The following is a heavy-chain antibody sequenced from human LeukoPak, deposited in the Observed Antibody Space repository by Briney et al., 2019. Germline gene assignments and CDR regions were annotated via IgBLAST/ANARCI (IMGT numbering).Heavy chain of an antibody. CDR2: INPSGGST. Sequence: ASVKVSCKASGYTFTSYYMHWVRQAPGQGLEWMGIINPSGGSTSYAQKFQGRVTMTRGTSTSTVYMELSSLRSEDTAVYYCARGGSYYYDSSGKEFLDYWGQGTLVTVSS. CDR3: ARGGSYYYDSSGKEFLDY. V-gene: IGHV1-46*01. D-gene: IGHD3-22*01. J-gene: IGHJ4*02. CDR1: GYTFTSYY.